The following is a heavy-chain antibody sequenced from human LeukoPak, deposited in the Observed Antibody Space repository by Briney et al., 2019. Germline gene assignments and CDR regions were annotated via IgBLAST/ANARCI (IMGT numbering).Heavy chain of an antibody. J-gene: IGHJ4*02. CDR1: GGSIRSYY. D-gene: IGHD5-12*01. CDR3: ARAYSGYGQIDY. Sequence: PSETLSLTRTVSGGSIRSYYWSWIRQPPGKGLEWIGYIYYSGSTNYNPSLKSRVTISVDTSKNQFSLKLSSVTAADTAVYYCARAYSGYGQIDYWGQGTLVTVSS. V-gene: IGHV4-59*01. CDR2: IYYSGST.